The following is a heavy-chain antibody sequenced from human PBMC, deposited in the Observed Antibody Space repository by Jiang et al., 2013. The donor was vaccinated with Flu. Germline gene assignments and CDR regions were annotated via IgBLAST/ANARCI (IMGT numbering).Heavy chain of an antibody. D-gene: IGHD3-10*01. Sequence: LLKPSETLSLTCTVSGGSISNNYWTWIRQPHGRDWSGLAISIFTESTYYNPSLKSRATISLDMSKNEFSLKLTSVTATDTAVYYCARAGSYFLHWGQGALGHRLL. V-gene: IGHV4-59*12. CDR3: ARAGSYFLH. J-gene: IGHJ4*02. CDR2: SIFTEST. CDR1: GGSISNNY.